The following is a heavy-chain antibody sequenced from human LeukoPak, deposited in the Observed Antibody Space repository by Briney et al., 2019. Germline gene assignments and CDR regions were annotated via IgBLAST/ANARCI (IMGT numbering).Heavy chain of an antibody. J-gene: IGHJ4*02. CDR1: GYTFSSYA. Sequence: ASVKVSCKASGYTFSSYAMHWVRQAPGQGLEWMGWITPGGGTNYPQKFQGRVAITWDTSITTAYMDLSRLTSDDMAVYYCARDRYGDGFAHFDYWGQGALVTVSS. D-gene: IGHD5-24*01. V-gene: IGHV1-2*02. CDR3: ARDRYGDGFAHFDY. CDR2: ITPGGGT.